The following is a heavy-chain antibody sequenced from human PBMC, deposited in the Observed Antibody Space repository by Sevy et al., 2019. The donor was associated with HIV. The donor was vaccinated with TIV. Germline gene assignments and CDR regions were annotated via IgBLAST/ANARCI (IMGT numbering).Heavy chain of an antibody. D-gene: IGHD6-13*01. CDR1: GFTFSSYG. J-gene: IGHJ3*02. V-gene: IGHV3-30*18. CDR3: AKALYSSSWKGGAFDN. CDR2: ISYDGSNK. Sequence: GGSLRLSCAASGFTFSSYGMHWVRQAPGKGLEWVAVISYDGSNKYYADSVKGRFTISRDNSKNMLYLQMNSLRAEDTAVYYCAKALYSSSWKGGAFDNWGQGTMVTVSS.